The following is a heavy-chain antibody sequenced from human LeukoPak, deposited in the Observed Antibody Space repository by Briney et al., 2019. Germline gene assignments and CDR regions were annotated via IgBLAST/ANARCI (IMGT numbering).Heavy chain of an antibody. CDR3: ARAGSVKAFDI. CDR1: GYTFTSYA. V-gene: IGHV1-3*01. Sequence: GASVKVSCKASGYTFTSYAMHWVHQASGQRLERMGWINAGNGNTKYSQKFQGRVTITRDTSASTAYMELSSLRSEDTAVYYCARAGSVKAFDIWGQGTMVTVSS. J-gene: IGHJ3*02. D-gene: IGHD1-26*01. CDR2: INAGNGNT.